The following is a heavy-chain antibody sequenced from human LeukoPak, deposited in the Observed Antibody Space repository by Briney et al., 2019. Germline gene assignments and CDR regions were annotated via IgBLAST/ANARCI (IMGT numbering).Heavy chain of an antibody. Sequence: GGSLRLSCAASGFSFGNYAMNWVRQAPGKGLEWVSGISTGGSRYYADSVKGRFSISRDNSKNTLYLQMNSLGVEDTAVYYCAKVLSRQYGSGSYPFDYWGQGTLVTVSS. CDR1: GFSFGNYA. CDR3: AKVLSRQYGSGSYPFDY. J-gene: IGHJ4*02. CDR2: ISTGGSR. D-gene: IGHD3-10*01. V-gene: IGHV3-23*01.